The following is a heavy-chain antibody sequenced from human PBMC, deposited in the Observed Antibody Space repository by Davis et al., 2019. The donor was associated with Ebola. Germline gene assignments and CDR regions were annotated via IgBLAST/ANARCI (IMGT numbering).Heavy chain of an antibody. Sequence: GESLKISCAASGFTFSSYWMSWVRQAPGKGLEWVANIKQDGSEKYYVDSVKGRFTISRDNAKNSLYLQMNSLRDEDTAVYYCARAAAGTLLWGQGTLVTVSS. V-gene: IGHV3-7*01. CDR1: GFTFSSYW. J-gene: IGHJ4*02. D-gene: IGHD6-13*01. CDR2: IKQDGSEK. CDR3: ARAAAGTLL.